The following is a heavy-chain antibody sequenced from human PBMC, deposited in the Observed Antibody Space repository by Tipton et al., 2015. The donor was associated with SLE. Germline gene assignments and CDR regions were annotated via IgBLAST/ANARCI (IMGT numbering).Heavy chain of an antibody. D-gene: IGHD3-3*01. Sequence: TLSLTCTVSGGSISSSSYYWGWIRQPPGKGLEWIGSIYYSGSTYYNPSLKSRVTISVDTSKNQFSLKLSSVTAADTAVYYCARVPGVVRAFDIWGQGTMVTVSS. CDR1: GGSISSSSYY. CDR2: IYYSGST. J-gene: IGHJ3*02. V-gene: IGHV4-39*07. CDR3: ARVPGVVRAFDI.